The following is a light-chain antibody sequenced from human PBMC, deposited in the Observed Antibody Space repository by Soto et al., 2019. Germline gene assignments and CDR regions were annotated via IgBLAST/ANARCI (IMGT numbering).Light chain of an antibody. CDR2: DVS. CDR3: QQSYSTPPT. V-gene: IGKV1-39*01. CDR1: QSINNL. Sequence: DVQMTQSPSTLSASVGDRVTITCRASQSINNLLAWYQQKPGKAPKFLIYDVSTLESGVPSRFSGSGSGTDFTLTISSLQPEDFATYYCQQSYSTPPTFGGGTKVDIK. J-gene: IGKJ4*01.